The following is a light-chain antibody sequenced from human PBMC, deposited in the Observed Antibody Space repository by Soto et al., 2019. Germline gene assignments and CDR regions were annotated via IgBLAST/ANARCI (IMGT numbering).Light chain of an antibody. CDR3: SSYTSSSTLPYV. V-gene: IGLV2-14*01. CDR1: SSDVGGYNY. Sequence: QSALTQPASVSGSPGQSITISCTGTSSDVGGYNYVSWHQQHPGKAPKLMIYDVSNRPSGVSNRFSGSKSGNTASLTISGLQAEDEADYYCSSYTSSSTLPYVFGTGTKLTVL. J-gene: IGLJ1*01. CDR2: DVS.